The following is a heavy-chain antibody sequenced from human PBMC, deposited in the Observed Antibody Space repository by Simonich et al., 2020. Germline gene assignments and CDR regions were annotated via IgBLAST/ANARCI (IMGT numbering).Heavy chain of an antibody. J-gene: IGHJ4*02. D-gene: IGHD3-10*01. Sequence: GGGLVKHGGSLRLSCAASGFTFSSYSMNWVRQAPGKGLEWVSSISSSSSYIYYADSVKGRFTISRDNAKNSLYLQMNSLRAEDTAVYYCARDTSYYGSGSYYFDYWGQGTLVTVSS. CDR2: ISSSSSYI. CDR3: ARDTSYYGSGSYYFDY. V-gene: IGHV3-21*01. CDR1: GFTFSSYS.